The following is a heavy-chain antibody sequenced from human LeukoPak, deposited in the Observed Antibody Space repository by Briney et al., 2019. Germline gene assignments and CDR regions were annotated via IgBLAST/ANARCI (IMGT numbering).Heavy chain of an antibody. CDR2: IYSGGST. V-gene: IGHV3-53*01. CDR3: ARGMGSGWSWNAFDI. D-gene: IGHD6-19*01. Sequence: GGSLRLSCAASGFTVSSNYMSWVRQAPGKGLEWVSVIYSGGSTYYADSVKGRFTISRDNSKTTLYLQMNSLRAEDTAVYYCARGMGSGWSWNAFDIWGQGTMVTVSS. CDR1: GFTVSSNY. J-gene: IGHJ3*02.